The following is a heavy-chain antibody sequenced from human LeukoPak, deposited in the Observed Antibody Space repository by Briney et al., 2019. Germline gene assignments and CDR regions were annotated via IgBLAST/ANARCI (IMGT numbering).Heavy chain of an antibody. CDR2: INHSGST. D-gene: IGHD6-19*01. V-gene: IGHV4-34*01. Sequence: GSLRLSCAASGFTFSSYAMHWVRQPPGKGLEWIGEINHSGSTNYSPSLKSRVTISIDTSKNQFSLKLTSMTAADTAVYYCAREIGLIAVAGAYYYYGMDVWGQGTTVTVSS. J-gene: IGHJ6*02. CDR3: AREIGLIAVAGAYYYYGMDV. CDR1: GFTFSSYA.